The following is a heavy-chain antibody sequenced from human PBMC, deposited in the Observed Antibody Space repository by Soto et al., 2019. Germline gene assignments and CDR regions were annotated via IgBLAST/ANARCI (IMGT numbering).Heavy chain of an antibody. Sequence: QVQLVQSGTEVKKPGSSVKVSCKASGGTFSTLAVSWVRQAPGQGLEWMGGIIHIFGRPVYAQKFQGRNTITADESTSIVYMELSNLSSDDTAVYYCARAPYEDYAVPEHNYLDSWGKGTRVNVSS. CDR1: GGTFSTLA. V-gene: IGHV1-69*01. CDR3: ARAPYEDYAVPEHNYLDS. CDR2: IIHIFGRP. J-gene: IGHJ4*02. D-gene: IGHD4-17*01.